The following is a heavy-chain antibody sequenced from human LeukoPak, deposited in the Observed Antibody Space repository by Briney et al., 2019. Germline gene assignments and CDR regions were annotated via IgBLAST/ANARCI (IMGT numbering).Heavy chain of an antibody. V-gene: IGHV4-4*07. D-gene: IGHD3-22*01. CDR1: GGSISSYY. J-gene: IGHJ1*01. CDR2: IYTSGST. Sequence: SETLSLTCTVSGGSISSYYWSWIRQPAGKGLEWIGRIYTSGSTNNNPSLKSRVTISLDRSKNQFSLKLSSATAADTAVYYCARSRGAVGHAEHLLHWGQGTLVTVSS. CDR3: ARSRGAVGHAEHLLH.